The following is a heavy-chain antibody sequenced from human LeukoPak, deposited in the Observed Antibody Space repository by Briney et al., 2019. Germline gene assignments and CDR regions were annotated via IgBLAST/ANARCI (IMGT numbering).Heavy chain of an antibody. J-gene: IGHJ6*02. CDR3: AKGIAVAGISPRRYYGMDV. Sequence: SVKVSCMASGGTFSSYAISWVRQAPGQGLEWVGRIIPILCIANYAQKFQGRVTITADKSTSTAYMELSSLRSEDTAVYYCAKGIAVAGISPRRYYGMDVWGQGTTVTVSS. V-gene: IGHV1-69*04. CDR1: GGTFSSYA. D-gene: IGHD6-19*01. CDR2: IIPILCIA.